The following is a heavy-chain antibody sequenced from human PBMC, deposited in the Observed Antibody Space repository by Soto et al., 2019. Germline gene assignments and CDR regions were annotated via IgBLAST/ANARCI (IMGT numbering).Heavy chain of an antibody. Sequence: GESLKISCKGSGYSFTSYWIGWVRQMPGKGLEWMGIIYPGDSDTRYSPSFQGQVTISADKSISTAYLQWSSLKASDTAMYYCARIPPPYFVTPDAFDIWGQGTMVTVSS. CDR2: IYPGDSDT. CDR3: ARIPPPYFVTPDAFDI. CDR1: GYSFTSYW. D-gene: IGHD3-9*01. V-gene: IGHV5-51*01. J-gene: IGHJ3*02.